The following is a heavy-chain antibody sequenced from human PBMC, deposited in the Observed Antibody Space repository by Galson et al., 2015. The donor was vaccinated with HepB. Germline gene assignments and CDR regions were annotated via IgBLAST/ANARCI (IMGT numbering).Heavy chain of an antibody. CDR2: INPNSGGT. V-gene: IGHV1-2*04. D-gene: IGHD1-26*01. J-gene: IGHJ6*02. CDR3: ARGGYSGSHYYYYGMDV. Sequence: SVKVSCKASGYTFTGYYMHWVRQAPGQGLEWMGWINPNSGGTNYAQKFQGWVTMTRDTSISTAYMELSRLRSDDTAVYYCARGGYSGSHYYYYGMDVWGQGTTVTVSS. CDR1: GYTFTGYY.